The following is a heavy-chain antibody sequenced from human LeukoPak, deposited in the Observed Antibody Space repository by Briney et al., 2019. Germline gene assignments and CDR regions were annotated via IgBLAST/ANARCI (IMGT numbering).Heavy chain of an antibody. D-gene: IGHD3-22*01. J-gene: IGHJ3*02. CDR1: GFTFSSYG. CDR2: IRYDGSNK. Sequence: GGSLRLSCAASGFTFSSYGMHWVRQAPGEGLEWVAFIRYDGSNKYYADSVKGRFTISRDNSKNTLYLQMNSLRAEDTAVYYCAKDSGQYYDSSGYAFDIWGQGTMVTVSS. CDR3: AKDSGQYYDSSGYAFDI. V-gene: IGHV3-30*02.